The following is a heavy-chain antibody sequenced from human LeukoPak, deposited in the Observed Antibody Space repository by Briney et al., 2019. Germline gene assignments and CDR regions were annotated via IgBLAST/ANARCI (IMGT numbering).Heavy chain of an antibody. CDR2: ISYDGSNN. Sequence: GGSLRLSCAASGFTFSSYGMHWVRQAPGKGLEWVAVISYDGSNNYYADSVQGRFTTSRDNSKNTLYLQMHSLRAEDTAAYYCAKAGSIRFDYWGQGTLVTVSS. V-gene: IGHV3-30*18. CDR3: AKAGSIRFDY. CDR1: GFTFSSYG. D-gene: IGHD1-26*01. J-gene: IGHJ4*02.